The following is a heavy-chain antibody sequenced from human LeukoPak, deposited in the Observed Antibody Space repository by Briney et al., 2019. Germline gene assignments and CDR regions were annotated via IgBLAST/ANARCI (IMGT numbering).Heavy chain of an antibody. J-gene: IGHJ4*02. Sequence: GASVKVSCKASGGTFSSYAISWVRQPPGQGLEWMGGIIPIFGTANYAQKFQGRVTITADESTSTAYMELSSLRSEDTAVYYCARGSLYSSSLYYFDYWGQGTLVTVSS. D-gene: IGHD6-13*01. V-gene: IGHV1-69*13. CDR2: IIPIFGTA. CDR3: ARGSLYSSSLYYFDY. CDR1: GGTFSSYA.